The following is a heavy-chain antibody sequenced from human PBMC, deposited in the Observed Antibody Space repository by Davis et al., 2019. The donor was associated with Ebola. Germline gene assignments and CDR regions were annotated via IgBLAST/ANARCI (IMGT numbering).Heavy chain of an antibody. Sequence: ASVKVSCKASGYTSTSYGISWVRQAPGQGLEWMGWISAYNGNTNYAQKLQGRVTMTTDTSTSTAYMELRSLRSDDTAVYYCAREDIAAADYYYGMDVWGQGTTVTVSS. V-gene: IGHV1-18*01. J-gene: IGHJ6*02. CDR3: AREDIAAADYYYGMDV. D-gene: IGHD6-13*01. CDR2: ISAYNGNT. CDR1: GYTSTSYG.